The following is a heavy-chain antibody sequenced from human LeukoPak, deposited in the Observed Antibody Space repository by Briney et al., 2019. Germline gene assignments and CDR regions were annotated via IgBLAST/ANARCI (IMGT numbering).Heavy chain of an antibody. Sequence: PSETLSLTCTVPGGSISSYYWSWIRQPAGKGLEWIGRIYTSGSTNYNPSLKSRVTMSVDTSKNQFSLKLSSVTAADTAVYYCARSAYGSGSYNFDYWGQGTLVTVSS. D-gene: IGHD3-10*01. CDR2: IYTSGST. CDR1: GGSISSYY. J-gene: IGHJ4*02. CDR3: ARSAYGSGSYNFDY. V-gene: IGHV4-4*07.